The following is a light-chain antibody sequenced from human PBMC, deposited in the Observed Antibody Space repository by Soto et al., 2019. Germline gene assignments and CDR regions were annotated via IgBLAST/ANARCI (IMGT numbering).Light chain of an antibody. J-gene: IGLJ1*01. CDR3: CSYAGSHTFHV. Sequence: QSALTQPRSVSGSPGQSVTISCTGTSSDVGGYHYVSWYQQHPGKAPKLMIYDVSKRPSGVPDRFSGSKSGNTASLTISGLQAEDEADYSCCSYAGSHTFHVFGTGTKVTVL. CDR1: SSDVGGYHY. V-gene: IGLV2-11*01. CDR2: DVS.